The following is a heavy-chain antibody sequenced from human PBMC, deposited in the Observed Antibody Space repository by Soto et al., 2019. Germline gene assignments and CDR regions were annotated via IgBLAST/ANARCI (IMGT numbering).Heavy chain of an antibody. CDR2: IIPVFQTA. V-gene: IGHV1-69*13. Sequence: GASVKVSCKASGGLFSSHPISWVRQVPGQVLEWMGGIIPVFQTAYYTQRFQGRVTITADESTNTAYMELSSLRSEDTAIYYCARGGSGYTWFNEFWGLGTLVTGSS. J-gene: IGHJ4*02. CDR3: ARGGSGYTWFNEF. CDR1: GGLFSSHP. D-gene: IGHD3-22*01.